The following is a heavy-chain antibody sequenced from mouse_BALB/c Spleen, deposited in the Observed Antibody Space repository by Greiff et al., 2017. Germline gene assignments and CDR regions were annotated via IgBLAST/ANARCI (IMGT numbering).Heavy chain of an antibody. Sequence: QVQLQQSGPGLVAPSQSLSIICTVSGFSLTSYGVHWVRQPPGKGLEWLGVIWAGGSTNYNSALMSRLSISKDNSKSQVFLKMNSLQTDDTAMYYCARDRGSSGLYAMDYWGQGTSVTVSS. CDR1: GFSLTSYG. CDR3: ARDRGSSGLYAMDY. V-gene: IGHV2-9*02. CDR2: IWAGGST. J-gene: IGHJ4*01. D-gene: IGHD3-1*01.